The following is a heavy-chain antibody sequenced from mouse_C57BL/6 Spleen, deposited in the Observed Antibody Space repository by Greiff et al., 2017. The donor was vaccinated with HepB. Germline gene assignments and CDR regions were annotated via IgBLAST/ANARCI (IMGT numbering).Heavy chain of an antibody. Sequence: VQLKQSGAELVKPGASVKLSCTASGFNIKDYYMHWVKQRTEQGLEWIGRIDPEDGETKYAPKFQGKATITADTSSNTAYLQLSSLTSEDTAVYYCAFITTVGYWYCDVWGTGTTVTVSS. D-gene: IGHD1-1*01. CDR1: GFNIKDYY. J-gene: IGHJ1*03. CDR2: IDPEDGET. V-gene: IGHV14-2*01. CDR3: AFITTVGYWYCDV.